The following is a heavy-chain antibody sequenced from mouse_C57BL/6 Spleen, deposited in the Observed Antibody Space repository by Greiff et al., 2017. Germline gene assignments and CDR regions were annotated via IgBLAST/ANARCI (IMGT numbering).Heavy chain of an antibody. CDR2: INPSNGGT. CDR3: ARCLYDYDENYYAMDY. Sequence: QVQLQQPGTELVKPGASVKLSCKASGYTFTSYWMHWVKQRPGQGLEWIGNINPSNGGTNYNEKFKSKATLTVDKSSSTAYMQLSSLTSEDSAVYYCARCLYDYDENYYAMDYWGQGTSVTVSS. J-gene: IGHJ4*01. V-gene: IGHV1-53*01. CDR1: GYTFTSYW. D-gene: IGHD2-4*01.